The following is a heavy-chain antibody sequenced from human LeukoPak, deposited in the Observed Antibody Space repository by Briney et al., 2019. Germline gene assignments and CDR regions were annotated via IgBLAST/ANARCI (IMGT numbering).Heavy chain of an antibody. D-gene: IGHD1-26*01. Sequence: SETLSLTCTVSGGSISSYYWSWIRQPPGKGLEWIGYIYYSGSTNYNPSLKSRVTISVDTSKNQFSLKLSSVTAADTAVYYCARDRRWELLHAFDIWGQGTTVTVSS. CDR3: ARDRRWELLHAFDI. CDR2: IYYSGST. V-gene: IGHV4-59*01. CDR1: GGSISSYY. J-gene: IGHJ3*02.